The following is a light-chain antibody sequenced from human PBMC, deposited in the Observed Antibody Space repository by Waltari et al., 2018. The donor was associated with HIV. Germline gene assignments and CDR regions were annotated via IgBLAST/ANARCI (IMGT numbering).Light chain of an antibody. CDR2: DIN. CDR1: STDSRFYQY. CDR3: ASNRLDYTLI. V-gene: IGLV2-14*03. Sequence: QSALTQPASVSGFLGQSINISCTGISTDSRFYQYVSWYQQHPCKITRLIIFDINNRPAGVSDHFSGSRSGNSASLTFSGLQSGDEAHYYCASNRLDYTLIFGGGTKLTVL. J-gene: IGLJ2*01.